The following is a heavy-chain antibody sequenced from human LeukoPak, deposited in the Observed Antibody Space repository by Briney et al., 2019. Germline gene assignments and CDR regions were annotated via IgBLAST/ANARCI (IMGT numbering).Heavy chain of an antibody. CDR1: GFTFSSYA. CDR2: ISSSGSTI. V-gene: IGHV3-48*04. CDR3: ASSLGSRHYYYYMDV. Sequence: GGSLRLSCAASGFTFSSYAMSWVRQAPGKGLEWVSYISSSGSTIYYADSVKGRFTISRDNAKNSLYLQMNSLRAEDTAVYYCASSLGSRHYYYYMDVWGKGTTVTVSS. D-gene: IGHD3-16*01. J-gene: IGHJ6*03.